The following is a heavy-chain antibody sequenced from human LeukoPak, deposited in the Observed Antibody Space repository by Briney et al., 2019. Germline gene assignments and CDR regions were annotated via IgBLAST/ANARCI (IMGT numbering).Heavy chain of an antibody. CDR2: INAGNGNT. V-gene: IGHV1-3*01. Sequence: GASVKVSCKASGYTFTSYAMHWVRQAPGQRLEWMGWINAGNGNTKYSQKFQGRVTITRDTSASTAYMELSSLRSEDTAVYYCARVGAAGTRFDFDYWGQGTLATVSS. CDR3: ARVGAAGTRFDFDY. CDR1: GYTFTSYA. J-gene: IGHJ4*02. D-gene: IGHD6-13*01.